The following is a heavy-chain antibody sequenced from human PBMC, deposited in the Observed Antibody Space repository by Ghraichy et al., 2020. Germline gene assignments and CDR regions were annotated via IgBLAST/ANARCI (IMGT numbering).Heavy chain of an antibody. CDR3: ARVHYYGSGSQYYFDY. Sequence: SETLSLTCTVSGGSISSGGYYWSWIRQHPGKGLEWIGYIYYSGSTYYNPSLKSRVTISVDTSKNQFSLKLSSVTAADTAVYYCARVHYYGSGSQYYFDYWGQGTLVTVSS. CDR2: IYYSGST. V-gene: IGHV4-31*03. CDR1: GGSISSGGYY. J-gene: IGHJ4*02. D-gene: IGHD3-10*01.